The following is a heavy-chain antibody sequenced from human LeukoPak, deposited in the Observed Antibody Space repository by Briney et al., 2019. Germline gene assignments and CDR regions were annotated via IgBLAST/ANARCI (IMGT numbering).Heavy chain of an antibody. CDR3: AGTRDGYNHS. CDR1: GGSISSYY. CDR2: IYYSGST. J-gene: IGHJ4*02. D-gene: IGHD5-24*01. V-gene: IGHV4-59*08. Sequence: PPETLSLTCAVSGGSISSYYWSWVRQPPGKGLEWVGYIYYSGSTNYNPSLKSRVTISVDTSKNQFSLKLSAATAADTAVYYWAGTRDGYNHSWGQGNLVTVSS.